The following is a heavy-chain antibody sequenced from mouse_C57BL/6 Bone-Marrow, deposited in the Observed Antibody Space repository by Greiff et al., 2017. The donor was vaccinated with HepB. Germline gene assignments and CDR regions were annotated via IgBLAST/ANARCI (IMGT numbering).Heavy chain of an antibody. Sequence: VQLQQSGAELARPGASVKMSCKASGYTFTSYTMLWVKQRPGQGLEWIGYINPSSGYTKYNQKFKDKATLTADKSSSTAYMQLSSLTSEDSAVYYCAFYDYDYFDYWGQGTTLTVPS. CDR3: AFYDYDYFDY. CDR1: GYTFTSYT. D-gene: IGHD2-4*01. CDR2: INPSSGYT. J-gene: IGHJ2*01. V-gene: IGHV1-4*01.